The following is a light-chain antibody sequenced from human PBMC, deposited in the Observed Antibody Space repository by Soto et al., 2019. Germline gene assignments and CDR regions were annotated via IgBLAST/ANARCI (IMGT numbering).Light chain of an antibody. CDR2: LNSDGSH. CDR3: QTWGTGIRV. J-gene: IGLJ3*02. CDR1: SGHSSYA. Sequence: QPVLTQSPSASASLGASVTLTCTLSSGHSSYAIAWHQQHPEKGPRYLMKLNSDGSHSKGAGIPDRFSGSSSGAERYLTISSLQSEDEADYYCQTWGTGIRVFGGGTKVTVL. V-gene: IGLV4-69*01.